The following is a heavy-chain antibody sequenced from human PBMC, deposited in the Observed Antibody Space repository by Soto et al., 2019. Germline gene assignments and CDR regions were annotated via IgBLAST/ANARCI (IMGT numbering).Heavy chain of an antibody. J-gene: IGHJ4*02. V-gene: IGHV1-69*06. CDR3: ARAPRQQLADFDY. CDR2: IIPIFGTA. CDR1: GGTFSSYA. Sequence: GAAVKVSCKASGGTFSSYAISWVRQAPGQGLEWIGGIIPIFGTANYAQKFQGRVTITADKSTSTAYMELSSLRSEDTAVYYCARAPRQQLADFDYWGQGTLVTVSS. D-gene: IGHD6-13*01.